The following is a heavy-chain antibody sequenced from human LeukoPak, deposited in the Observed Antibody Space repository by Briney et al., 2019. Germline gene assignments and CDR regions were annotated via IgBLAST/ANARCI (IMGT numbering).Heavy chain of an antibody. CDR3: ARRVDSADDY. CDR1: GGSISPYY. CDR2: IYYSGST. Sequence: SETLSLTCTVSGGSISPYYWSWIRQPPGKGLEWIGYIYYSGSTNYNPSLKSRVTMSLDTSKNQFSLKLSSVTAADTAVYYCARRVDSADDYWGQGTLVTVSS. D-gene: IGHD2-15*01. V-gene: IGHV4-59*12. J-gene: IGHJ4*02.